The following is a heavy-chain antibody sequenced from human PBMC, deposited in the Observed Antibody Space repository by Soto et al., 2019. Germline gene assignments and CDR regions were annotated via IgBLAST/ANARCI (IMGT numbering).Heavy chain of an antibody. CDR2: IYYSGST. V-gene: IGHV4-39*01. CDR1: GGPISSSSFH. J-gene: IGHJ4*02. CDR3: ARRYGDYFDD. Sequence: SETLSLTCTVSGGPISSSSFHWGWIRQPPGKGLEWIGSIYYSGSTYYSPSLKSRVTISVDTSKNQFSLKLSSVTAADTAVYYCARRYGDYFDDWGQGTLVNVAS. D-gene: IGHD4-17*01.